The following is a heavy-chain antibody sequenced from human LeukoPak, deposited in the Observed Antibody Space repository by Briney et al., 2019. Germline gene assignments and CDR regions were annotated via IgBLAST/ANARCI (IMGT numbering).Heavy chain of an antibody. V-gene: IGHV4-39*07. J-gene: IGHJ4*02. CDR1: GGSISSSSYY. Sequence: PSETLSLTCTVSGGSISSSSYYWGWIRQPPGKGLEWIGSIYYSGSTYYNPSLKSRVTISVDTSKNQFSLKLSSVTAADTAVYYCAREQYYYDSSGSDYWGQGTLVTVSS. CDR2: IYYSGST. D-gene: IGHD3-22*01. CDR3: AREQYYYDSSGSDY.